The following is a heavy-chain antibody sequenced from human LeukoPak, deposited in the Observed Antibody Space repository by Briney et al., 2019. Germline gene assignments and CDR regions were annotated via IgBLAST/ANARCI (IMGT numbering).Heavy chain of an antibody. Sequence: SETLSLTCTVSGGSISSGEYYWSWIRQPPGKGLEWIGFIHYSGKSLYNPSLKSRLTISVDTSKNQLSLKLSSVTAADTAVYYCARERGMRFHDVFDIWGQGTMVTVSS. J-gene: IGHJ3*02. CDR1: GGSISSGEYY. D-gene: IGHD3-3*01. CDR2: IHYSGKS. V-gene: IGHV4-30-4*01. CDR3: ARERGMRFHDVFDI.